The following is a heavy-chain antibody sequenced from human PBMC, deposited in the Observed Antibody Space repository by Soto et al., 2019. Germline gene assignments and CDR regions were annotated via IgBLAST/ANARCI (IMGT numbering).Heavy chain of an antibody. Sequence: ASVKVSCKASGYTFTSYDINWVQQATGQGLEWMGWMNPNSGNTAYAQKFQGRVTMTRNTSISTAYMELSSLRSEDTAVYYCTREGIDSRSNWGQGTLVTVSS. D-gene: IGHD6-13*01. CDR2: MNPNSGNT. J-gene: IGHJ4*02. V-gene: IGHV1-8*01. CDR3: TREGIDSRSN. CDR1: GYTFTSYD.